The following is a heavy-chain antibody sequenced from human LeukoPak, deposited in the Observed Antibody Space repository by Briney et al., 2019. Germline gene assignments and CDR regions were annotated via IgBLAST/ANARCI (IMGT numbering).Heavy chain of an antibody. V-gene: IGHV1-69*05. CDR1: GGTFSSYA. J-gene: IGHJ3*02. CDR3: ARDLIAAAEEGAFDI. D-gene: IGHD6-13*01. CDR2: IIPIFGTA. Sequence: SVKVSCKASGGTFSSYAISWVRQAPGQGLEWMGRIIPIFGTANYAQKFQGRVTITTDESTSTAYMELSSLRSEDTAVYYCARDLIAAAEEGAFDIWGQGTMVTVST.